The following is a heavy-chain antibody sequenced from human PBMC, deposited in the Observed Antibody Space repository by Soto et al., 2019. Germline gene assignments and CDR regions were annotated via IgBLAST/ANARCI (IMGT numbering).Heavy chain of an antibody. CDR3: AREGRHSGAMRESWFDP. J-gene: IGHJ5*02. CDR2: IFYTGAT. Sequence: QVQLQESGPGLLKPSQTLSLTCTVSGASISSRSHYWNWIRRVPGKGLELIGYIFYTGATYYNPSLRGRVSMSADTSKNQFSLNLRSVTAADTAIYYCAREGRHSGAMRESWFDPWGQGTQVSVSS. D-gene: IGHD3-10*01. CDR1: GASISSRSHY. V-gene: IGHV4-31*03.